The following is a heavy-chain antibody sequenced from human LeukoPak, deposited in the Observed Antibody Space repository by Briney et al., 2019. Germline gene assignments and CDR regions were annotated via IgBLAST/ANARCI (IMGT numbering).Heavy chain of an antibody. V-gene: IGHV1-2*02. CDR1: GYTFTGYY. D-gene: IGHD3-3*01. J-gene: IGHJ6*02. CDR3: ARVTQGGDFGEVINYYYGMDV. Sequence: WASVKVSCKASGYTFTGYYMHWVRQAPGQGLEWMGWINPNSGGTNYAQKFQGRVTMTRDTSISTAYMELSRLRSDDTAVYYCARVTQGGDFGEVINYYYGMDVWGQGTTVTVSS. CDR2: INPNSGGT.